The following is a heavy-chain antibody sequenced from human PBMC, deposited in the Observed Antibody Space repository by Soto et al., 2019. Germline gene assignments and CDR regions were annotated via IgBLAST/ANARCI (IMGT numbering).Heavy chain of an antibody. CDR3: ARCLQNAAPHTNGFEP. D-gene: IGHD1-1*01. CDR1: GFPFGEYY. CDR2: ISFTGSIT. V-gene: IGHV3-11*01. Sequence: QVQLVESGGAWVKPGGSLRLSCAASGFPFGEYYMSWIRQAPGKGLEWFSYISFTGSITYYADSVRGRFTISRDNARRALYLQMNSLRGEDTAVYYCARCLQNAAPHTNGFEPWGQGALVTVSS. J-gene: IGHJ5*02.